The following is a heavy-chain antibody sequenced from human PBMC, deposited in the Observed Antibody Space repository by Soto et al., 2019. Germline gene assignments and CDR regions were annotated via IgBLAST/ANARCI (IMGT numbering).Heavy chain of an antibody. CDR2: INHSGST. CDR3: ARGSPSYGALTAYYYYYYYMDV. J-gene: IGHJ6*03. V-gene: IGHV4-34*01. Sequence: SETLSLTCAVYGGSFSGYYWSWIRQPPGKGLEWIGEINHSGSTNYNPSLKSRVTISVDTSKNQFSLKLSSVTAADTAVYYCARGSPSYGALTAYYYYYYYMDVWGKGTTVT. D-gene: IGHD4-17*01. CDR1: GGSFSGYY.